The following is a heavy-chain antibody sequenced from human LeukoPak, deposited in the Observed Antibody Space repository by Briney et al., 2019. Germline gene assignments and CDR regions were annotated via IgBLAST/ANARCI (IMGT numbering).Heavy chain of an antibody. CDR3: ARVSESYHDY. CDR2: ISSGGRTI. D-gene: IGHD1-26*01. V-gene: IGHV3-48*03. J-gene: IGHJ4*02. Sequence: GGSLRLSCAASGFTFSSYEMNWVRQAPEKGLEWVSYISSGGRTIYYADSVKGRFTFSRDNAKNSLYLQMNSLGAEDTAVYYCARVSESYHDYWGQGTLVTVSS. CDR1: GFTFSSYE.